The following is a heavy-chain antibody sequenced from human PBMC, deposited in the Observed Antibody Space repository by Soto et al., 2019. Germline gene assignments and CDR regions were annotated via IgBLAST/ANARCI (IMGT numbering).Heavy chain of an antibody. CDR2: IIPIFGTA. D-gene: IGHD1-7*01. CDR3: ARDRRYNWNSDYYYYGMDV. J-gene: IGHJ6*02. Sequence: QVQLVQSGAEVKKPGSSVKVSCKASGGTFSSYAISWVRQAPGQGLEWMGGIIPIFGTANYAQKFQGRVTITADESTXXAXLELSSLRSEDTAVYYCARDRRYNWNSDYYYYGMDVWGQGTTVTVSS. CDR1: GGTFSSYA. V-gene: IGHV1-69*12.